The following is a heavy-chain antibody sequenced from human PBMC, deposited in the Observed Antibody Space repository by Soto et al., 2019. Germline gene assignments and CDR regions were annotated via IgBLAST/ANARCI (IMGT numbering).Heavy chain of an antibody. CDR1: GYTFTSSG. V-gene: IGHV1-18*01. CDR3: ARAGAAPYYYYGMDV. J-gene: IGHJ6*02. CDR2: ISTYNGDT. D-gene: IGHD2-15*01. Sequence: QVQLVQSGAEVRKPGASVKVSCKASGYTFTSSGISWLRQAPGQGLEWMGWISTYNGDTNDAPKFQDRVTMTIDRSTSTAYMERRSLRSDDAAVYYCARAGAAPYYYYGMDVWGQGTRVTVSS.